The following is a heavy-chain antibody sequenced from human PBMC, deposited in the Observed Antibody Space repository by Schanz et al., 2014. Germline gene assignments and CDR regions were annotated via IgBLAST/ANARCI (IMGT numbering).Heavy chain of an antibody. CDR1: GYTFTSYG. Sequence: QVQLVQSGAEVKKPGASVKVSCKASGYTFTSYGINWVRQAPGQGLEWMGRIIPSLGLAKYEQKFQDKVTITADTSTTTAYMELSSLRSDDTAVYYCARGGGPEDVFDIWGQGTILTVSS. CDR2: IIPSLGLA. J-gene: IGHJ3*02. D-gene: IGHD5-12*01. CDR3: ARGGGPEDVFDI. V-gene: IGHV1-69*04.